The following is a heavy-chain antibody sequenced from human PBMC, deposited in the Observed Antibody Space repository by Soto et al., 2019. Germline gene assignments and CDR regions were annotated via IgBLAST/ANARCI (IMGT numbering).Heavy chain of an antibody. CDR2: ISAYNGNT. J-gene: IGHJ4*02. Sequence: ASVKVSCKASGYTFTSYSISWVRQAPGQGLEWMGWISAYNGNTNYAQKLQGRVTMTTDTSTSTAYMELRSLRSDDTAVYYCARGGYYDSSGYYIDHYFDYWGQGXLVTVYS. CDR1: GYTFTSYS. CDR3: ARGGYYDSSGYYIDHYFDY. V-gene: IGHV1-18*04. D-gene: IGHD3-22*01.